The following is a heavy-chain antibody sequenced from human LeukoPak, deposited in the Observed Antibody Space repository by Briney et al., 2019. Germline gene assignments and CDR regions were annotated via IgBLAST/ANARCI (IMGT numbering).Heavy chain of an antibody. J-gene: IGHJ3*02. CDR2: IYWDDDK. CDR3: ARRRRTVGDGNAFHI. CDR1: GFSLRTSGVG. D-gene: IGHD4-11*01. Sequence: SGPTLVNPTQTLTLTCTFSGFSLRTSGVGVGWIRQPPGKALEWLALIYWDDDKRYSPSLKSRLTITKDTSKNQVVLTMTNMDPVDTATYYCARRRRTVGDGNAFHIWGQGTMVTVSS. V-gene: IGHV2-5*02.